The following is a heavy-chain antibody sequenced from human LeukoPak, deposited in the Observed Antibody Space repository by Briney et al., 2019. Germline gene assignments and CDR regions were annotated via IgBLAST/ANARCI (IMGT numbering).Heavy chain of an antibody. J-gene: IGHJ4*02. CDR1: GGSFSGYY. D-gene: IGHD2-2*01. V-gene: IGHV4-34*01. Sequence: SETLSLTCAVYGGSFSGYYWSWIRQPPGKGLEWNGEINHSGSTTYNPSLKSRVTISADTSKNQFSLKLSSVTAADTAVYYCELFVVVVPAANYRRRVVDNTVDFWGQGTLVTVSS. CDR3: ELFVVVVPAANYRRRVVDNTVDF. CDR2: INHSGST.